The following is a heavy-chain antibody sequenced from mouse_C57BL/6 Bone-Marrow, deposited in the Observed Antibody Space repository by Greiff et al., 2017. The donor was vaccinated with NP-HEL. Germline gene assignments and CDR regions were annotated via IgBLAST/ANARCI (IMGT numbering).Heavy chain of an antibody. J-gene: IGHJ2*01. V-gene: IGHV2-2*01. CDR3: ARNGNLRFDY. CDR1: GFSLTRYG. CDR2: IWRGGST. Sequence: VKLVESGPGLVQPSQCLYITCPVSGFSLTRYGVHWVRQSQGKGLEWLGVIWRGGSTDYNAAVISRLSISKDNSKSQVFFKMNNLQADDTAIYYCARNGNLRFDYWGQGTTLTVSS. D-gene: IGHD1-1*01.